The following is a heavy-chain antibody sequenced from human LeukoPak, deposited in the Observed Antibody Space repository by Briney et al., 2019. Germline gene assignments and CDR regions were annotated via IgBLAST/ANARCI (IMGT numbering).Heavy chain of an antibody. D-gene: IGHD3-16*02. CDR3: AGADLSPTYDYVWGSYRYGYFDY. CDR2: ISRNSGGT. Sequence: GASVKVSCKASGYTFTGYYIHWVRQAPGQGLEWMGWISRNSGGTNYAQKLQGRVTLTRDTSSTTAYMELSSLRSDDTAVYYCAGADLSPTYDYVWGSYRYGYFDYWGQGTLVTVSS. J-gene: IGHJ4*02. V-gene: IGHV1-2*02. CDR1: GYTFTGYY.